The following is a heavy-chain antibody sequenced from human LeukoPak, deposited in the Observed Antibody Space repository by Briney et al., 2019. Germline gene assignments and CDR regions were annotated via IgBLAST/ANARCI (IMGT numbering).Heavy chain of an antibody. V-gene: IGHV4-59*01. CDR3: ARASNAVVAAHYFDY. Sequence: SETLSITCTVSGGSISSYYWSWIRQPPGKGLEWIGYIYYSGSTNYNPSLKSRVTISVDTSKNQFCLKLSSVTAADTAVYCCARASNAVVAAHYFDYWGQGTLVTVSS. CDR2: IYYSGST. J-gene: IGHJ4*02. CDR1: GGSISSYY. D-gene: IGHD2-15*01.